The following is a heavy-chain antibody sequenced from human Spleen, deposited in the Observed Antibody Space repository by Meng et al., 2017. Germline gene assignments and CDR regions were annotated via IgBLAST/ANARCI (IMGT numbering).Heavy chain of an antibody. J-gene: IGHJ4*02. CDR3: ARGGLRFLEWLLRVYYFDY. Sequence: GGSLRLSCAASGFTFDDYAMHWVRQAPGKGLEWVSGISWNSGSIGYADSVKGRFTISRDNAKNSLYLQMNSLRAEDTAVYYCARGGLRFLEWLLRVYYFDYWGQGTLVTVSS. V-gene: IGHV3-9*01. CDR2: ISWNSGSI. CDR1: GFTFDDYA. D-gene: IGHD3-3*01.